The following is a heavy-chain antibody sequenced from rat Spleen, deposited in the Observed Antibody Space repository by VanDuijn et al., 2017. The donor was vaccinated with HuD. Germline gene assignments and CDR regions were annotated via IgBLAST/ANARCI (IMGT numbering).Heavy chain of an antibody. V-gene: IGHV5-7*01. Sequence: EVQLVESGGGAVQPGRSLKLSCVATGFTFNDCYMAWVRQAPTKGLDWVASISYDGSNTYYRDSVKGRFTISRDNAKSTLYLQMDSLRSEDTATYFCTRLGGLRNWFAYWGQGTLVTVSS. CDR3: TRLGGLRNWFAY. CDR1: GFTFNDCY. D-gene: IGHD4-3*01. CDR2: ISYDGSNT. J-gene: IGHJ3*01.